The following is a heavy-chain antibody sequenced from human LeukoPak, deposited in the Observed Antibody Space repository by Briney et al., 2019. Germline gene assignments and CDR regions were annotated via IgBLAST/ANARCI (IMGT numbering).Heavy chain of an antibody. CDR2: IIPIFGTA. D-gene: IGHD6-13*01. CDR1: GYTFTGYY. Sequence: SVKVSCKASGYTFTGYYMHWVRQAPGQGLEWMGGIIPIFGTANYAQKFQGRVTITTDESTSTAYMELSSLRSEDTAVYHCARVEGGGSSWYYWFDPWGQGTLVTVSS. CDR3: ARVEGGGSSWYYWFDP. V-gene: IGHV1-69*05. J-gene: IGHJ5*02.